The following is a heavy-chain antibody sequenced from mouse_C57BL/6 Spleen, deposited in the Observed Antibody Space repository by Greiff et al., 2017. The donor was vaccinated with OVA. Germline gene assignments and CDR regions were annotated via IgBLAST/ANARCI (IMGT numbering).Heavy chain of an antibody. CDR1: GFSLTSYG. CDR3: ARSVITTAWYFDV. D-gene: IGHD1-1*01. V-gene: IGHV2-2*01. Sequence: QVQLQQSGPGLVQPSQCLSITCTVSGFSLTSYGVHWVRQSPGKGLEWLGVIWSGGSTDYNAAFIPRLSISKDNSKSQVFFKMNSLQADYTAIYYCARSVITTAWYFDVWGTGTTVTVSS. J-gene: IGHJ1*03. CDR2: IWSGGST.